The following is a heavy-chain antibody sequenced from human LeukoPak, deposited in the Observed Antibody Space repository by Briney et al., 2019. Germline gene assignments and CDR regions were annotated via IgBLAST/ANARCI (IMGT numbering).Heavy chain of an antibody. D-gene: IGHD3-9*01. V-gene: IGHV3-7*01. J-gene: IGHJ4*02. Sequence: GGSLRLSCAASGFTFSSYWMSWVRQAPGKGLEWVANIKQDGSEKYYVDSVKGRFTISRDNAKNSLYLQMNSLRAEDTAVYYCARDQGRYFDWLPHFDYWGQGTLVTVSS. CDR1: GFTFSSYW. CDR2: IKQDGSEK. CDR3: ARDQGRYFDWLPHFDY.